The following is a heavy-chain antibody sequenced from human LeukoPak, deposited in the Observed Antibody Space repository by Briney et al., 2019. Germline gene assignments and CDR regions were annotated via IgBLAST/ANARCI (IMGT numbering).Heavy chain of an antibody. CDR2: IIPIFSTA. CDR1: GGTFSSYA. J-gene: IGHJ6*03. D-gene: IGHD2-2*01. CDR3: ARALVVPAASAQRDYYYYYMDV. V-gene: IGHV1-69*13. Sequence: SVKVSCKASGGTFSSYAISWVRQAPGQGLEWMGGIIPIFSTANYAQKFQGRVTITADESTSTAYMELSSLRSEDTAVYYCARALVVPAASAQRDYYYYYMDVWGKGTTVTVSS.